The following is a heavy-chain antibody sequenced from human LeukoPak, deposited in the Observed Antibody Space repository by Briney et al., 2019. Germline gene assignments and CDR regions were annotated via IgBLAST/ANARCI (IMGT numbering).Heavy chain of an antibody. CDR1: GFTFSSYA. D-gene: IGHD2-15*01. CDR3: AKGGSARIWSEHFDY. J-gene: IGHJ4*02. Sequence: HPGGSLRLSCAASGFTFSSYAMSWVRQAPEKGLEWVSTISGSGGSTYYTDSVRGRFTISRDNPKNTLYLQMNSLRAEDTAVYYCAKGGSARIWSEHFDYWGQGTLVTVSS. CDR2: ISGSGGST. V-gene: IGHV3-23*01.